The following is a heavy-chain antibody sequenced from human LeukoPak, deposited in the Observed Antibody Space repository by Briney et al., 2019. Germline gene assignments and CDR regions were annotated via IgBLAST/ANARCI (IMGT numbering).Heavy chain of an antibody. D-gene: IGHD1-7*01. CDR3: TTFDWNYQVHFDY. CDR1: GLIFSNAW. J-gene: IGHJ4*02. Sequence: PGGSLRLSCAASGLIFSNAWMSWVRQAPGKGLEWVGLIKRKSDGGTPEYAAPVKDRFTISRDDSKNTLYLQMNSLKTEDTAVYYCTTFDWNYQVHFDYWGQGTLVTVSS. V-gene: IGHV3-15*01. CDR2: IKRKSDGGTP.